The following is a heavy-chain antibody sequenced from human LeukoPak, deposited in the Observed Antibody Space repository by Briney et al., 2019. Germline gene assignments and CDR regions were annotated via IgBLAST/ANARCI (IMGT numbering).Heavy chain of an antibody. J-gene: IGHJ5*02. Sequence: PSETLSLTCAVYGGSFSGYYWSWIRQPPGKGLEWIGIIYYSGSTYYNPSLKSRVTISVDTSKNQFSLKLSSVTAADTAVYYCAKDRRLRLGEFLGRKETNWFDPWGQGTLVTVSS. CDR2: IYYSGST. CDR3: AKDRRLRLGEFLGRKETNWFDP. D-gene: IGHD3-16*01. V-gene: IGHV4-34*01. CDR1: GGSFSGYY.